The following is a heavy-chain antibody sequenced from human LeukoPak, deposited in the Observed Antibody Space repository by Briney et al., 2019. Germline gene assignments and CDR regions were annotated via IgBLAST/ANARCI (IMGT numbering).Heavy chain of an antibody. CDR3: ARESGLYDSSGYTQNWFDP. D-gene: IGHD3-22*01. V-gene: IGHV1-8*03. J-gene: IGHJ5*02. CDR1: GYTFTSYD. CDR2: MNPNSGNT. Sequence: ASVKVSCKASGYTFTSYDINWVRQATGQGLEWMGWMNPNSGNTGYAQKFQGRVTITRNTSISTAYMELSSLRSEDTAVYYCARESGLYDSSGYTQNWFDPWGQGTLVTVSS.